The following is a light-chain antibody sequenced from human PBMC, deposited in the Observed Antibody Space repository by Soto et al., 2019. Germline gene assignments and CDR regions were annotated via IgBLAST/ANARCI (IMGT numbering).Light chain of an antibody. J-gene: IGLJ3*02. V-gene: IGLV4-69*01. CDR3: QTWGTGVHV. CDR1: SGHSSYS. Sequence: QPVLTQSPSASASLGASVKLTCTLSSGHSSYSIAWHQQQPEKGPRYLMKLNSDGRHSKGDGIPDRFSGSSSGAERYLTISSLQSEDEADYYCQTWGTGVHVFGGGTQLTVL. CDR2: LNSDGRH.